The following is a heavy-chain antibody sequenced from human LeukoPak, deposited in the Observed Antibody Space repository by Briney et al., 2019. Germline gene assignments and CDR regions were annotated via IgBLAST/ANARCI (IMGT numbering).Heavy chain of an antibody. CDR2: ISDSVGGT. D-gene: IGHD3-22*01. CDR1: GITLSNYV. CDR3: AKRGVVIRVILVGFHKEAYYFDS. Sequence: GGSLRLSCAVSGITLSNYVMSWVRQAPGKGLEWVAGISDSVGGTKYAGPVKGRFTISRDNPKNTLYLQMNSLRAEDTAVYFCAKRGVVIRVILVGFHKEAYYFDSWGQGALVTVSS. V-gene: IGHV3-23*01. J-gene: IGHJ4*02.